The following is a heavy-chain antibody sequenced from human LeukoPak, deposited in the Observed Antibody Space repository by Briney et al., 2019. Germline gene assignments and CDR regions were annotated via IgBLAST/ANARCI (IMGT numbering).Heavy chain of an antibody. D-gene: IGHD2-2*02. J-gene: IGHJ4*02. CDR3: AKERKHYPKYTPFDY. CDR2: IRGSGGST. CDR1: GFTFSSYA. Sequence: AGGSLRLSCAASGFTFSSYAMSWVRQAPGKGLEWVSAIRGSGGSTYYADSVKGRFTISRDNSKNTLYLQMNSLRAEDTAVYYCAKERKHYPKYTPFDYWGQGTLVTVSS. V-gene: IGHV3-23*01.